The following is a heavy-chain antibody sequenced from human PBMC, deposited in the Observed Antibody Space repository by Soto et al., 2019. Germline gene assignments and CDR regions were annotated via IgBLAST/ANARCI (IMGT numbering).Heavy chain of an antibody. D-gene: IGHD3-22*01. CDR1: GYTYTGYY. CDR2: ISAYNGNT. J-gene: IGHJ4*02. CDR3: ARGASMYYYDISGYADY. Sequence: ASAKVSCKASGYTYTGYYMHWVRRAPGQGLEWMGWISAYNGNTNYAQKLQGRVTMTTDTSTSTAYMELRSLRSDDTAVYYCARGASMYYYDISGYADYWGQGTLVTVSS. V-gene: IGHV1-18*04.